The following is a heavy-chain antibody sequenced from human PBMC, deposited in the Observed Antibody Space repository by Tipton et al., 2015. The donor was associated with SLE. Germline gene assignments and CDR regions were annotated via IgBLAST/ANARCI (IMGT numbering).Heavy chain of an antibody. Sequence: SLRLSCADSGFIFSTYAMHWVRQAPGKGLEWVAVISYDGSNKYYADSVKGRFTISRDNSKNTLYLQMNSLRAEDTAVYYCARLRDVVGGSEGAYFDSWGQGTLVTVSS. V-gene: IGHV3-30-3*01. CDR2: ISYDGSNK. J-gene: IGHJ4*02. CDR1: GFIFSTYA. D-gene: IGHD1-26*01. CDR3: ARLRDVVGGSEGAYFDS.